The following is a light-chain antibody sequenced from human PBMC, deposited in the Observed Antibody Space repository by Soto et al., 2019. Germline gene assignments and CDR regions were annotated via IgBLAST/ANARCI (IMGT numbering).Light chain of an antibody. Sequence: QSVLTQPPSASGAPGQTVTISCSGTTSNIGSHSVNWYRQLPGTAPKVVMFSNDERPSGVPDRFSVPKSGTSASLTITGLQSEDEADYYCTAYDTSLTCHLVSGGGTKLTVL. CDR3: TAYDTSLTCHLV. CDR2: SND. J-gene: IGLJ2*01. CDR1: TSNIGSHS. V-gene: IGLV1-44*01.